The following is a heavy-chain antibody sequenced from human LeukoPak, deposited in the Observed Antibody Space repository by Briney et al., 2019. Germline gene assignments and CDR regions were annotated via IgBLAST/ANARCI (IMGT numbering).Heavy chain of an antibody. J-gene: IGHJ5*02. D-gene: IGHD3-9*01. CDR1: GYSFTSYW. CDR2: IYPGDSDT. Sequence: GESLKISCKGSGYSFTSYWIGWVRQMPGKGQEWMGIIYPGDSDTSYSTSFQGQVTISADKSISTAYLQWSSLKASDTAMYYCARTYYDILTGYYKPHWFDPWGQGTLVTVSS. CDR3: ARTYYDILTGYYKPHWFDP. V-gene: IGHV5-51*01.